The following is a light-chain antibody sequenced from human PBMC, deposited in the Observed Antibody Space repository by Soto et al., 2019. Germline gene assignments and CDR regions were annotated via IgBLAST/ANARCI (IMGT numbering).Light chain of an antibody. J-gene: IGKJ2*01. Sequence: ETVLTQSPGTLSLSPGEGATLSCRASQTVGASQLAWYQQKPGQSPRLLIYGVSNRATDIPDRFGGSGSGTDFTLTISRLEPEDFAVYYCHQYSNPPLTFGQGTKLEIK. CDR2: GVS. CDR3: HQYSNPPLT. V-gene: IGKV3-20*01. CDR1: QTVGASQ.